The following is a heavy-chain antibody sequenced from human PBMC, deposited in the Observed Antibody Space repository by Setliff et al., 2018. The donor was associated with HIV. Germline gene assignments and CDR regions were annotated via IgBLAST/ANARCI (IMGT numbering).Heavy chain of an antibody. V-gene: IGHV4-39*07. CDR1: GGSLSSYY. J-gene: IGHJ4*02. CDR3: ASTGYSSGWSFDY. Sequence: SETLSLTCAVYGGSLSSYYWGWIRQPPGKGLEWIGSIYYSGSTYYNPSLKSRVTISVDTSKNQFSLKLSSVTAADTAVYYCASTGYSSGWSFDYWGQGTLVTVSS. D-gene: IGHD6-19*01. CDR2: IYYSGST.